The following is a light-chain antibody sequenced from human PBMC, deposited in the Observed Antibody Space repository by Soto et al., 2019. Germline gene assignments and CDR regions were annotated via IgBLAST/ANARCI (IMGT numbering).Light chain of an antibody. CDR2: NVN. J-gene: IGLJ1*01. V-gene: IGLV2-14*01. CDR3: SSFTSSTTYV. Sequence: QSALTQPASVSGSPGQSITISCTGTSSDVGGYNYVSWYQQHPGEVPKLIIFNVNNRSSGVSNRFSGSKSGNTASLTISGLQAEDEADYYCSSFTSSTTYVFGTGTKLTVL. CDR1: SSDVGGYNY.